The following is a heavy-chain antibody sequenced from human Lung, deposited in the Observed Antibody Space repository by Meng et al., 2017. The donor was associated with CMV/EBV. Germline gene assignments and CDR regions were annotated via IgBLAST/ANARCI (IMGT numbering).Heavy chain of an antibody. V-gene: IGHV3-30*02. CDR3: AKSSNSVPRWFDS. CDR1: GFNFKSYG. Sequence: GGSXRLXCAASGFNFKSYGMHWVRQAPGKGLEWVAFIRYDGSNKNYEESVKGRFTISRDNSKNTLYLQMNSLTVEDTALYYCAKSSNSVPRWFDSGGQGAXVTVSS. D-gene: IGHD2-15*01. CDR2: IRYDGSNK. J-gene: IGHJ5*01.